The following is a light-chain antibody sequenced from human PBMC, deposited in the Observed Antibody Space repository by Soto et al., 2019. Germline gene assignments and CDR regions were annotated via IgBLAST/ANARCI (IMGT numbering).Light chain of an antibody. Sequence: QSALTQPRSVSGSPGQSVTISCTGTSSDIGSYNYVSWYQQHPGNAPKLMIYDVSKRPSGVPDRLSGSKSGNTASLTISGLQTEDEADYYCCTYAGSYLWVFGGGTQLTVL. CDR2: DVS. J-gene: IGLJ3*02. CDR3: CTYAGSYLWV. CDR1: SSDIGSYNY. V-gene: IGLV2-11*01.